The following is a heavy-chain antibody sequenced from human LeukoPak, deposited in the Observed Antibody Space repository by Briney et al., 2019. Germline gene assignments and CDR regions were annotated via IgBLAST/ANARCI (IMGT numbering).Heavy chain of an antibody. J-gene: IGHJ4*02. CDR3: AKSFTYYDFWSGDY. D-gene: IGHD3-3*01. Sequence: GGSLRLSCAASGFTYSSYAMSLVRQAPGKGLEWVSAIRDSGVGTYYADSVKGRFTISRDNSKNTLYLQMNSLGAEDTAIYYCAKSFTYYDFWSGDYWGQGTLVTVSS. CDR2: IRDSGVGT. V-gene: IGHV3-23*01. CDR1: GFTYSSYA.